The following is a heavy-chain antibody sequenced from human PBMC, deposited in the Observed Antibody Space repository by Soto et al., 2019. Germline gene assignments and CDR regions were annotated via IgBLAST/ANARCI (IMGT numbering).Heavy chain of an antibody. Sequence: SVKVSCKGSGGTFSSYAISWVRQAPGQGLEWMGGIIPIFGTANYAQKFQGRVTITADESTSTAYMELSSLRSEDTAVYYCARGRAYCGGDCQTDYYYYGMDVWGQGTTVTVSS. J-gene: IGHJ6*02. CDR2: IIPIFGTA. CDR3: ARGRAYCGGDCQTDYYYYGMDV. V-gene: IGHV1-69*13. D-gene: IGHD2-21*02. CDR1: GGTFSSYA.